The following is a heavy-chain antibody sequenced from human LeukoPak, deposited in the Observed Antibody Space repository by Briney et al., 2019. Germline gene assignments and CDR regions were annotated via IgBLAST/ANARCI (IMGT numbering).Heavy chain of an antibody. CDR1: GFTFSSYN. Sequence: GSLRLSCAASGFTFSSYNMNWVRQAPGKGLEWVSYISSSSNTIYYADSVKGRFTISRDNAKNSLFLQMNSLRAEDTAVYYCARDNEGYWGQGTLVTVSS. V-gene: IGHV3-48*04. D-gene: IGHD2-8*01. CDR2: ISSSSNTI. CDR3: ARDNEGY. J-gene: IGHJ4*02.